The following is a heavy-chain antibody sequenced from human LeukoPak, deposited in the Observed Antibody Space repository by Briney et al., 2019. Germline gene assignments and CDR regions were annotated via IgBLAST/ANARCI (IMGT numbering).Heavy chain of an antibody. CDR1: GGSISSYY. CDR3: ARQGDYVGNWFDP. J-gene: IGHJ5*02. CDR2: IYYSGST. D-gene: IGHD4-23*01. Sequence: SETLSLTCTVSGGSISSYYWSWIRQPPGKGLEWIGYIYYSGSTNYNPSLKSRVTISVDTSKNQFSLKLSSVTAADTAVYYCARQGDYVGNWFDPWGQGTLVTVSP. V-gene: IGHV4-59*01.